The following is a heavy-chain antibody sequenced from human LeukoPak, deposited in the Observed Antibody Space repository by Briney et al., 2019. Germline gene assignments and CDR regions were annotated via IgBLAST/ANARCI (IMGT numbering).Heavy chain of an antibody. CDR2: ISRSGDTT. J-gene: IGHJ4*02. Sequence: GVSLRLSCAASGFTFSSYAMSWFRPAPGKGLEWVSAISRSGDTTYYADSVKGRFTISRDNSKNTLYLQMNSLRAEDTAVYYCARGQRRHIDMAPSFDYWGQGTLVTVSS. V-gene: IGHV3-23*01. CDR1: GFTFSSYA. CDR3: ARGQRRHIDMAPSFDY. D-gene: IGHD5-24*01.